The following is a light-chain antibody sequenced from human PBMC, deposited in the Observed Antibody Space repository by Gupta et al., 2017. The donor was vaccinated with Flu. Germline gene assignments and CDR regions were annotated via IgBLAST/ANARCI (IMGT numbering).Light chain of an antibody. J-gene: IGKJ1*01. Sequence: DIQMTQSPSSLSASVGDRVTITCRASQAIRNDFAWYQQKPGKAPRRLIYAASTLQSGVPPRFSGSGSGTEFTLTISSLQPEDSATYYCRQHINYPGTFGQGTKVEIK. CDR1: QAIRND. CDR2: AAS. CDR3: RQHINYPGT. V-gene: IGKV1-17*01.